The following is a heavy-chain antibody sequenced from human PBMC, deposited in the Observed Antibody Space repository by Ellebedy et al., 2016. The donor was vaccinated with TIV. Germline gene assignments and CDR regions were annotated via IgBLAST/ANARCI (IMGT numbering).Heavy chain of an antibody. V-gene: IGHV1-2*02. CDR3: ARAPYSSGWYHFDY. CDR2: INPNSGGT. D-gene: IGHD6-19*01. J-gene: IGHJ4*02. CDR1: GYTFTSYG. Sequence: ASVKVSXKASGYTFTSYGISWVRQAPGQGLEWMGWINPNSGGTNYAQKFQGRVTMTRDTSISTAYMELSRLRSDDTAVYYCARAPYSSGWYHFDYWGQGTLVTVSS.